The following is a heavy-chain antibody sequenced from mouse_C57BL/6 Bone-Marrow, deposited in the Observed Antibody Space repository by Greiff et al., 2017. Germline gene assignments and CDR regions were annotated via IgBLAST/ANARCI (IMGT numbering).Heavy chain of an antibody. CDR2: INPNNGGT. J-gene: IGHJ3*01. D-gene: IGHD3-2*02. CDR3: ARWGRGFFFAY. V-gene: IGHV1-22*01. Sequence: VQLKQSGPELVKPGASVKMSCKASGYTFTDYNMHWVKQSHGKSLEWIGYINPNNGGTSYNQKFKGKATLTVNKSSSTAYMELRSRTSEDSAVYYCARWGRGFFFAYWGQGTLVTVSA. CDR1: GYTFTDYN.